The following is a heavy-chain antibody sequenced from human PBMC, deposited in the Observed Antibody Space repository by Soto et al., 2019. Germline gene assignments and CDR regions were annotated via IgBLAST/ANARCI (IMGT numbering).Heavy chain of an antibody. CDR2: IYYSGST. CDR1: GGSISSSSYY. J-gene: IGHJ5*02. V-gene: IGHV4-39*01. CDR3: ASQVGATRGWFDP. Sequence: SETLSLTCTVSGGSISSSSYYWGWIRQPPGKGLEWIGSIYYSGSTYYNPSLKSRVTISVDTSKNKFSLKLSSVTAADTAVYYCASQVGATRGWFDPWGQGTLVTVSS. D-gene: IGHD1-26*01.